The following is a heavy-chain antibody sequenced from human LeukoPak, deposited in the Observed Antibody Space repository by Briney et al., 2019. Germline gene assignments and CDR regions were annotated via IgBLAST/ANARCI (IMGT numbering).Heavy chain of an antibody. CDR3: ARGRRSDY. J-gene: IGHJ4*02. D-gene: IGHD1-14*01. Sequence: SETLSLTCTVSGGSISSYYWSWIRQPPGKGLEWIGYIYYSGSTNYIPSLKSRVTISVDTSKNQCSLKLSSVTAADTAVYYCARGRRSDYWGQGTLVTVSS. CDR2: IYYSGST. CDR1: GGSISSYY. V-gene: IGHV4-59*12.